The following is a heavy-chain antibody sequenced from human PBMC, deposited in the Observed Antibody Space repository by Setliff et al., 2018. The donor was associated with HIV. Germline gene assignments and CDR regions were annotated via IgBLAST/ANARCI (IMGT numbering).Heavy chain of an antibody. V-gene: IGHV1-3*01. D-gene: IGHD3-22*01. Sequence: GASVKVSCKASGYTFTSYAIHWVRQAPGQRLEWMGWINAGNGNTKYSQKFQGRVTITRDTSANTAYMELSSLRSEDTAVYYCARIPNHSSGFDYWGQGTPVTVSS. CDR2: INAGNGNT. CDR1: GYTFTSYA. J-gene: IGHJ4*02. CDR3: ARIPNHSSGFDY.